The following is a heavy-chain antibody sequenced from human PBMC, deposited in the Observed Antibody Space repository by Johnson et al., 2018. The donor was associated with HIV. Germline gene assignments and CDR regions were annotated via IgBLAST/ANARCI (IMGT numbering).Heavy chain of an antibody. J-gene: IGHJ3*02. V-gene: IGHV3-30-3*02. CDR2: ISYDGSNK. D-gene: IGHD3-22*01. CDR3: AKHSSGYRDAFDI. CDR1: GFTFTSFA. Sequence: QVQLVESGGGVVQPGTSLRLSCAASGFTFTSFAMHWVRQAPGKGLEWVAFISYDGSNKYYADSVKGRFTISRDNSKNTLYLQMNSLRAEDTAVYYCAKHSSGYRDAFDIWGQGTMVTVSS.